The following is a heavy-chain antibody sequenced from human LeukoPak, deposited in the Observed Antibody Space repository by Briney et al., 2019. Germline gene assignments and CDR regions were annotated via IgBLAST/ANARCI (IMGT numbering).Heavy chain of an antibody. J-gene: IGHJ4*02. V-gene: IGHV4-4*07. CDR1: GDSITNYY. D-gene: IGHD6-19*01. CDR3: ARLAYSSGWSYFDS. Sequence: SETLSLTCTGSGDSITNYYWSWIRQRAGKGLERLGRIYSSGSSNYSHSLETRITMSVDTSKNQFFLKLNSVTAADTAVYYCARLAYSSGWSYFDSWDQGTLVTVSS. CDR2: IYSSGSS.